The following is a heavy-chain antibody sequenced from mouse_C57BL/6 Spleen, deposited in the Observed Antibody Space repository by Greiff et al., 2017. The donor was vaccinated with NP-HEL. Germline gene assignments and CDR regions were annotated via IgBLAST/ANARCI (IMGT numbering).Heavy chain of an antibody. Sequence: QVQLQQSGPELVKPGASVKISCKASGYAFSSSWMNWVKQRPGKGLEWIGRIYPGDGDTNYNGKFKGKATLTADKSSSTAYMQLSSLTSEDSAVYFCAREVRSGLFAYWGQGTLVTVSA. V-gene: IGHV1-82*01. CDR1: GYAFSSSW. CDR2: IYPGDGDT. J-gene: IGHJ3*01. D-gene: IGHD3-2*02. CDR3: AREVRSGLFAY.